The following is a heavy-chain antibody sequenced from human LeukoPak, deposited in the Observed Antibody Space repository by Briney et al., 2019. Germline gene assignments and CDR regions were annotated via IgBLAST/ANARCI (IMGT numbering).Heavy chain of an antibody. J-gene: IGHJ5*02. D-gene: IGHD3-10*01. CDR2: IIPIFGTA. Sequence: VKVSCKASGGTFSSYAISWVRQAPGQGLEWMGGIIPIFGTANYAQKFQGRVTITTDESTSTAYMELSSLRSEDTAVYYCARDSYPREGWFDPWGQGALVTVSS. V-gene: IGHV1-69*05. CDR1: GGTFSSYA. CDR3: ARDSYPREGWFDP.